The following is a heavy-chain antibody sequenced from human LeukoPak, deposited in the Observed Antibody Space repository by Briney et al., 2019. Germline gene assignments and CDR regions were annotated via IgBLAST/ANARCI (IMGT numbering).Heavy chain of an antibody. CDR2: IRYDGSNK. CDR1: GFTVSSYG. CDR3: AKGGRRFLDYYFDY. Sequence: GGSLRLSCAASGFTVSSYGMHWVRQAPGKGLEWVAFIRYDGSNKYYADSVKGRFTISRDNPKNTLYLQMNSLRAEDTAVYYCAKGGRRFLDYYFDYWGQGTLVTVSS. D-gene: IGHD3-3*01. V-gene: IGHV3-30*02. J-gene: IGHJ4*02.